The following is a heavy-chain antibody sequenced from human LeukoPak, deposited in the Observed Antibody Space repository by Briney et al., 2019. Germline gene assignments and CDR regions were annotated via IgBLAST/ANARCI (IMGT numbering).Heavy chain of an antibody. D-gene: IGHD6-13*01. CDR1: GFPFCSYN. CDR3: ARVPLRGSWYLTY. Sequence: PGGSLRHSCAASGFPFCSYNMNWVRQAPGEGLEGVSSISSRSSYIYYAASVKGRFTISSDNAKNSPYPQMNSLRAEDTAVYYCARVPLRGSWYLTYWGQGTLVTVSS. CDR2: ISSRSSYI. V-gene: IGHV3-21*01. J-gene: IGHJ4*02.